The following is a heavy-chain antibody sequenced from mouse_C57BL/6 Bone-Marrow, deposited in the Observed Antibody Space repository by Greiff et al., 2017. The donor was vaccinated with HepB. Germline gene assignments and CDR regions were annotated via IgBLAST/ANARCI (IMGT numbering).Heavy chain of an antibody. CDR1: GFTFSSYG. Sequence: EVNVVESGGDLVKPGGSLKLSCAASGFTFSSYGMSWVRQTPDKRLEWVATISSGGSYTYYPDSVKGRFTISRDNAKNTLYLQLSSLKSEDTAMYYCARTLPPWGQGTLVTVSA. D-gene: IGHD2-12*01. CDR2: ISSGGSYT. V-gene: IGHV5-6*01. CDR3: ARTLPP. J-gene: IGHJ3*01.